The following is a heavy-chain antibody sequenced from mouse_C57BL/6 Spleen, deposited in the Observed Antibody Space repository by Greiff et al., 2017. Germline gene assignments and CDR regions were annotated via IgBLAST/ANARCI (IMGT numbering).Heavy chain of an antibody. CDR1: GYTFTDYY. V-gene: IGHV1-77*01. CDR3: ARRGMVTPYYFDY. D-gene: IGHD2-10*02. CDR2: IGPGSGST. Sequence: QVHVKQSGAELVKPGASVKISCKASGYTFTDYYINWVKQRPGQGLEWIGKIGPGSGSTYYNEKFKGKATLTADKSSSTAYMPLSSLTSEDSAVYFCARRGMVTPYYFDYWGQGTTLTVSS. J-gene: IGHJ2*01.